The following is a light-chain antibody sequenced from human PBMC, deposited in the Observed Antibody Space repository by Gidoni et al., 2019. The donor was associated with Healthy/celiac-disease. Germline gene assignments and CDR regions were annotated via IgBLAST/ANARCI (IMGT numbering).Light chain of an antibody. Sequence: DIQMTQSPSSLSASVGDRVTITCRASQSISSYVNWYQQKPGKAPKLLIYAASSLQSGVPSRFSGSGSGTDFTLPISSLQPEDFATYYCQQSYSTPWTFGQGTKVEIK. V-gene: IGKV1-39*01. CDR2: AAS. J-gene: IGKJ1*01. CDR3: QQSYSTPWT. CDR1: QSISSY.